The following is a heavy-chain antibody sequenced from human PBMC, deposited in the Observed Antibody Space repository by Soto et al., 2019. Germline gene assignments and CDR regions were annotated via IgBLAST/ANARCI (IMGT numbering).Heavy chain of an antibody. CDR3: ARATYDILTGYYTLWDY. V-gene: IGHV1-2*04. CDR2: INPDNGGT. CDR1: GHTFSGYY. Sequence: ASVKVSSKASGHTFSGYYIHWVRQAPGQGLEWMGWINPDNGGTNYAQKFQGWVTMTRDTSISTAYMDLSRLKSDDTAVYYCARATYDILTGYYTLWDYWGQGTLVTVSS. J-gene: IGHJ4*02. D-gene: IGHD3-9*01.